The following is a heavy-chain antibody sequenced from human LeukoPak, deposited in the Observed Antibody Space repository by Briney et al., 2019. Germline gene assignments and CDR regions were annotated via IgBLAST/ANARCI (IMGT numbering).Heavy chain of an antibody. D-gene: IGHD3-10*01. CDR2: ISGSGGST. J-gene: IGHJ6*02. Sequence: GGSLRLSCAASGFTFSSYAMSWVRQAPGKGLEWVSAISGSGGSTYYADSVKGRFTISRDNSKNTLYLQMNSLRAEDTSVYYCAQGGSEIYFYYHGMDVWGQGTTVTVS. CDR3: AQGGSEIYFYYHGMDV. V-gene: IGHV3-23*01. CDR1: GFTFSSYA.